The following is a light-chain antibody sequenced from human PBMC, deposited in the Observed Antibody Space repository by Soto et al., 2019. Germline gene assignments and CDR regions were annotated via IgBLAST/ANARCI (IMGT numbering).Light chain of an antibody. CDR3: QQYNTFPLT. J-gene: IGKJ4*01. V-gene: IGKV1-5*03. Sequence: DIQMTQSPSTLSASVGDRVTITCRASQSISNWLDWYQQKPGKAPKLLIYKASSLESGVPSRFSGSGSVTEFTLTISSLQTDDFATYYCQQYNTFPLTFGGGTKVEIK. CDR1: QSISNW. CDR2: KAS.